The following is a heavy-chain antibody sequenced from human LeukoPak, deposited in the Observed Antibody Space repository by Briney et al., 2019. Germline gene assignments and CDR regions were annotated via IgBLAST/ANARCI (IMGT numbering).Heavy chain of an antibody. CDR3: ARSPTVRGVQNY. CDR1: GFTFSSYS. D-gene: IGHD3-10*01. CDR2: ISSSSSYI. J-gene: IGHJ4*02. V-gene: IGHV3-21*01. Sequence: GSPILSCAASGFTFSSYSMNWVRQAPGKGLEWVSSISSSSSYIYYADSVKGRFTISRDNAKNSLYLQMNSLRAEDTAVYYCARSPTVRGVQNYWGQGTLVTVSS.